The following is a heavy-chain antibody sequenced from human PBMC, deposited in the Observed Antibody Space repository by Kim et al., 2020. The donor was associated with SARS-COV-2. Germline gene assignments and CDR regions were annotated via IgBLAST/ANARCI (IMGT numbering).Heavy chain of an antibody. D-gene: IGHD6-19*01. V-gene: IGHV1-2*02. J-gene: IGHJ4*02. Sequence: AQKFQGRVTMTRDTSISTAYMELSRLRSDDTAVYYCARDFSVAGSNRPSHWGQGTLVTVSS. CDR3: ARDFSVAGSNRPSH.